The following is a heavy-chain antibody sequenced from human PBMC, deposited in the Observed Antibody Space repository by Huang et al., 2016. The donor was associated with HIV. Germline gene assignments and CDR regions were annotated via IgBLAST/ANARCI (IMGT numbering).Heavy chain of an antibody. CDR2: INSDGSSS. CDR3: VRDPRIQSWLNYFDY. D-gene: IGHD3-22*01. V-gene: IGHV3-74*01. J-gene: IGHJ4*02. CDR1: GFTFSSYW. Sequence: EVQLVESGGGLVQPGGSLRLSCAASGFTFSSYWMHWVRQAPGTGPVWVSRINSDGSSSGYADSVKGRFTISRDNAKNTLYLQMNSLRAEDTAVYYCVRDPRIQSWLNYFDYWGQGTLVSVSS.